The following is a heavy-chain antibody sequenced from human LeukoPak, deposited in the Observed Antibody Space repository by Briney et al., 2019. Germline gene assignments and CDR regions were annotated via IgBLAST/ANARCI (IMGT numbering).Heavy chain of an antibody. CDR3: ASLTVAKSPFDY. Sequence: GGSLRLSCAASGFTFSYYGMQWVRQAPGKGLEWVALIWHDGGKRYYADSVKGRFTISRDNSKNTLYLQMNSLRAEDAAVYYCASLTVAKSPFDYWGQGTLVTVSS. D-gene: IGHD4-23*01. J-gene: IGHJ4*02. CDR2: IWHDGGKR. V-gene: IGHV3-33*01. CDR1: GFTFSYYG.